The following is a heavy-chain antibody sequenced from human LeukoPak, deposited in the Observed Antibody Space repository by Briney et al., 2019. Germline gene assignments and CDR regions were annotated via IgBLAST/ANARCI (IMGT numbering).Heavy chain of an antibody. Sequence: GASVKVSCKASGYTFTSCDINWVRQAPGQGLEWMGWMNPNSGNTGYAQKFQGRVTMTRNTSISTAYMELSSLRSEDTAAYYCARGWGAVGMDVWGQGTTVTVSS. CDR3: ARGWGAVGMDV. J-gene: IGHJ6*02. CDR1: GYTFTSCD. D-gene: IGHD3-16*01. V-gene: IGHV1-8*01. CDR2: MNPNSGNT.